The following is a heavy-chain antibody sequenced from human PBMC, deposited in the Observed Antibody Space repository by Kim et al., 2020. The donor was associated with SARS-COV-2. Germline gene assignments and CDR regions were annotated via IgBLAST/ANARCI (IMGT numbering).Heavy chain of an antibody. D-gene: IGHD4-17*01. CDR3: ARDDYGGLGYYYYYMDV. CDR2: ISYDGSNK. CDR1: GFTFSSYA. V-gene: IGHV3-30-3*01. J-gene: IGHJ6*03. Sequence: GGSLRLSCAASGFTFSSYAMHWVRQAPGKGLEWVAVISYDGSNKYYADSVKGRFTISRDNSKNTLYLQMNSLRAEDTAVYYCARDDYGGLGYYYYYMDVWGKGTEVTVSS.